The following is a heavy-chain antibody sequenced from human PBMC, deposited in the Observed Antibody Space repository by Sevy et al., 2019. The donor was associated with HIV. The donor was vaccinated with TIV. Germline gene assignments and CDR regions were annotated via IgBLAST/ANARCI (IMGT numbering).Heavy chain of an antibody. V-gene: IGHV1-18*01. Sequence: ASVKVSCKASGYTFTSYGISWVRQAPGQGLEWMGWISAYNGNTNYAQKLQGRVTMTTDTSTSTVYMELRSLRSDDTAVYYCARDSMITFGGVIVMRYWGQGTLVTVSS. CDR2: ISAYNGNT. D-gene: IGHD3-16*02. CDR3: ARDSMITFGGVIVMRY. J-gene: IGHJ4*02. CDR1: GYTFTSYG.